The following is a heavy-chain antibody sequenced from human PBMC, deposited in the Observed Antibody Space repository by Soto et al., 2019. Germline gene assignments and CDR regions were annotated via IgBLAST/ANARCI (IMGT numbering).Heavy chain of an antibody. CDR1: GYTLTELS. CDR2: FDPEDGET. CDR3: ATPTVAGAYYYYGMDV. Sequence: ASVKVSCKVSGYTLTELSMHWVRQAPGKGLEWMGGFDPEDGETIYAQKFQGRVTMTEDTSTDTAYMELSSLRSEDTAVYYCATPTVAGAYYYYGMDVWGQGTTVTVSS. D-gene: IGHD6-19*01. J-gene: IGHJ6*02. V-gene: IGHV1-24*01.